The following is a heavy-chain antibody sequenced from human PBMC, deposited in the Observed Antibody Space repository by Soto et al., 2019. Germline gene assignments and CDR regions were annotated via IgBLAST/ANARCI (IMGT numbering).Heavy chain of an antibody. V-gene: IGHV1-3*01. J-gene: IGHJ4*02. CDR3: ARGPGGPDGPGDY. CDR1: GYTFTSYA. CDR2: INAGNGNT. D-gene: IGHD2-15*01. Sequence: QVQRVQSGAEVKKPGASVKVSCKASGYTFTSYAMHWVRHAPGQRPEWMGWINAGNGNTKYSQKFQGRDTITRDTSASTAYMELSSLRSEDTAVYYCARGPGGPDGPGDYWGQGTLVTVSS.